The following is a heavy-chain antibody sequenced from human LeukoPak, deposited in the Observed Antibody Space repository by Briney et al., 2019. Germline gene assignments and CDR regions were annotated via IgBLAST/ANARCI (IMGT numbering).Heavy chain of an antibody. CDR1: GFTFSNAW. Sequence: PGGSLRLSCAASGFTFSNAWMNWVRQAPGKGLEWVGRIKSKTDGGTTDYAAPVKGRFTVSRDDSKNTLYLHMNSLKTEDTAGYYCTTDRDYVSLIDYRGQGTLVTVSS. D-gene: IGHD4-17*01. J-gene: IGHJ4*02. CDR3: TTDRDYVSLIDY. V-gene: IGHV3-15*01. CDR2: IKSKTDGGTT.